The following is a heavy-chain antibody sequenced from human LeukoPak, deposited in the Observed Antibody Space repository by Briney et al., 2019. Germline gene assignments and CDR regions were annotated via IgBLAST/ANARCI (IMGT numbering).Heavy chain of an antibody. CDR1: GGSISDYY. CDR3: ARGTPTRV. D-gene: IGHD2-15*01. J-gene: IGHJ4*02. V-gene: IGHV4-59*12. Sequence: PSETLSLTCTVSGGSISDYYWSWIRQPPGKGLEWIAYIFYSGSTNYNPSLNGRAIISVDKSNNQFSLTVKSVTAADTAVYYCARGTPTRVWGQGTLVTVSS. CDR2: IFYSGST.